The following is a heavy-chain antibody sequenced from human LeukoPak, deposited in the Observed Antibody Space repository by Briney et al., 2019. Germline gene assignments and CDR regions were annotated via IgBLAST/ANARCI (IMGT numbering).Heavy chain of an antibody. D-gene: IGHD2-2*01. V-gene: IGHV4-59*08. J-gene: IGHJ6*02. CDR2: IFYSGST. CDR1: GGSMSSYY. CDR3: ARTLDCTTTSCSYGMDV. Sequence: SSETLSLTCAVSGGSMSSYYWSWVRQPPGKGLEWIGYIFYSGSTNYNPSLKNRVTISVDTSKNQFSLRLSSVTAADTAVYYCARTLDCTTTSCSYGMDVWGQGTTVTVPS.